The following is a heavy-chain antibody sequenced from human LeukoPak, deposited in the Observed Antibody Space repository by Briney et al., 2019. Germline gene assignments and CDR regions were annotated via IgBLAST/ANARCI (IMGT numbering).Heavy chain of an antibody. V-gene: IGHV3-33*06. CDR1: GFTFSSYG. CDR2: IWYDGSNK. J-gene: IGHJ4*02. CDR3: AKDGVPGTCYFDY. Sequence: GGSLRLSCAASGFTFSSYGMHWVRQAPGKGLEWVAVIWYDGSNKYYADSVKGRFTISRDNSKNTLYLQMNSLRAEDTAVYYCAKDGVPGTCYFDYWGQGTLVTVSS. D-gene: IGHD6-19*01.